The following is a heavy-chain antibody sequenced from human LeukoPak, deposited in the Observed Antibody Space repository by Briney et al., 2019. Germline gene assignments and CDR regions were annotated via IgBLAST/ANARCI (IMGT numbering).Heavy chain of an antibody. Sequence: GGSLRLSCAASGFTFSNYAMNWVRQAPGKGLEWVSALSGSGGSTYFADSVKGRFTISRDNSKNTLYLQMNSLRAEDTAVYYCARDTAHAFDIWGQGTMVTVSS. CDR3: ARDTAHAFDI. V-gene: IGHV3-23*01. CDR2: LSGSGGST. J-gene: IGHJ3*02. D-gene: IGHD5-18*01. CDR1: GFTFSNYA.